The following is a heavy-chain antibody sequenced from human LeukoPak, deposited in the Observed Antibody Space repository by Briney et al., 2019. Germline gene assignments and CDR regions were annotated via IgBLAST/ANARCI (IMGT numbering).Heavy chain of an antibody. CDR2: IRSEENKI. D-gene: IGHD1-26*01. CDR1: GFTFSDFG. CDR3: ARGAGTYYGTDTFDL. J-gene: IGHJ3*01. V-gene: IGHV3-30*02. Sequence: GGSLRLSCEASGFTFSDFGLHWVRPAPGKGLAWVAFIRSEENKIYYLASVRGRFTISRDNSKNTLFLQMSSLRHEDTAVYYCARGAGTYYGTDTFDLWGQGTMVTVSS.